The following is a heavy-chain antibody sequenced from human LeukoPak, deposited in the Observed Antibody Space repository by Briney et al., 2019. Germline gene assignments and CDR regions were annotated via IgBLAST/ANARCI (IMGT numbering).Heavy chain of an antibody. V-gene: IGHV4-59*01. D-gene: IGHD5-12*01. CDR2: IYYSGST. J-gene: IGHJ4*02. Sequence: PSETLSLTCTVSGGSISSYYWSWIRQPPGKGLEWIGYIYYSGSTNYNPSLKSRVTISVDTSENQFSLKLSSVTAADTAVYYCARVKTSGEIDYWGQGTLVTVSS. CDR3: ARVKTSGEIDY. CDR1: GGSISSYY.